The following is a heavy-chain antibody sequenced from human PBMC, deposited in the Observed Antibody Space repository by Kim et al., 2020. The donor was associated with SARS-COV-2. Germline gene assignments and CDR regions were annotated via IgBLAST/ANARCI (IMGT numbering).Heavy chain of an antibody. V-gene: IGHV3-21*04. D-gene: IGHD2-2*01. Sequence: GGSLRLSCAASGFTFSSYTFNWVRQAPGKGLEWVASISSSGSYIYYIDSVRGRFTISRDNAQSSLYLQMSSLRTEDTAVYYCAREEYQPLPSYANYGLDVWGQGTTVTVSS. CDR1: GFTFSSYT. CDR3: AREEYQPLPSYANYGLDV. CDR2: ISSSGSYI. J-gene: IGHJ6*02.